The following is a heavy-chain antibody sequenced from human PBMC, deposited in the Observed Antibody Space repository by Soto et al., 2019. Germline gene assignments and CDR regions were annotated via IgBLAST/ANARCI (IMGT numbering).Heavy chain of an antibody. Sequence: QLQLQESGPGLVKSSETLSLTCSVSGASVSSSHYWGWTRQPPGKGLEWIGSVSYSGSPYYSPSLKSRITISVDTSNNQFSLRVRSVTATDTAVYFCARHYNTGAFFDYWGQGKLVTVSS. CDR3: ARHYNTGAFFDY. V-gene: IGHV4-39*01. J-gene: IGHJ4*02. CDR2: VSYSGSP. CDR1: GASVSSSHY. D-gene: IGHD1-20*01.